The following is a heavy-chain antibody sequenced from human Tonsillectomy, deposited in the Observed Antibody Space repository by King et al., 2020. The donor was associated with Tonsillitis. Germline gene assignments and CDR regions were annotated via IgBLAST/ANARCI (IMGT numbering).Heavy chain of an antibody. CDR2: INPSGGSA. CDR1: GYTFTTYF. V-gene: IGHV1-46*01. CDR3: ARVGSWSYYVGGDS. D-gene: IGHD3-10*01. J-gene: IGHJ4*02. Sequence: QLVQSGAEVKKPGASVKVSCKASGYTFTTYFMHWVRQAPGQGLEWMGIINPSGGSASYAQKFQGRVTMTRDTSTSTFFMELSSLRSEDTAVYYCARVGSWSYYVGGDSWGQGTLVTVSS.